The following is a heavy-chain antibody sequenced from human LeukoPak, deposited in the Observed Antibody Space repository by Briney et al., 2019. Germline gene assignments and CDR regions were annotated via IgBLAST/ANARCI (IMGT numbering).Heavy chain of an antibody. V-gene: IGHV4-34*01. CDR1: GGSFSGYY. CDR3: ASSTIAVAGSGGFDY. D-gene: IGHD6-19*01. J-gene: IGHJ4*02. Sequence: PSETLSLTCAAYGGSFSGYYWSWIRQPPGKGLEWIGEINHSGSTNYNPSLKSRVTISVDTSKNQFSLKLSSVTAADTAVYYCASSTIAVAGSGGFDYWGQGTLVTVSS. CDR2: INHSGST.